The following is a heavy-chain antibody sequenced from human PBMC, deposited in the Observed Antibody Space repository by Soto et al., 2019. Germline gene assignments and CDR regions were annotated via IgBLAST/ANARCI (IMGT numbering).Heavy chain of an antibody. V-gene: IGHV2-70*18. J-gene: IGHJ3*02. CDR3: ARISSGYDIGAFDI. Sequence: TLSLTCTVSGGSISSYYWSWIRQPPGKGLEWIGYIYYSTSLKTRLTISKDTSKNQVVLTMTNMDPVDTATYYCARISSGYDIGAFDIWGQGTMVTVSS. CDR2: IGYI. D-gene: IGHD5-12*01. CDR1: GGSISSYY.